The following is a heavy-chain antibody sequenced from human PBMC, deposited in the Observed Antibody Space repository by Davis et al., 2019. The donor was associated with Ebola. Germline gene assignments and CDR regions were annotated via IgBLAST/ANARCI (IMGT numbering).Heavy chain of an antibody. D-gene: IGHD6-13*01. CDR3: ARGRLAAAGRADNWFDP. CDR1: GGSFTGYY. CDR2: INHSGST. J-gene: IGHJ5*02. Sequence: SETLSLTCAVYGGSFTGYYWSWIRQPPGKGLEWIGEINHSGSTNYNPSLQSRVTISVHTSKNQFSLKLSSVTAADTAVYYCARGRLAAAGRADNWFDPWGQGTLVTVSS. V-gene: IGHV4-34*01.